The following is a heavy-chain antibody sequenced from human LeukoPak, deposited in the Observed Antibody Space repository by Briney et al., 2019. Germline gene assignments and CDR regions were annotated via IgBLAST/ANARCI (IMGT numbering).Heavy chain of an antibody. CDR2: IYYSGST. CDR3: ARGFGNDFWSGYSLGYFDY. Sequence: LXLTXTVSGGSIXSYYWSWIRQPPGKXLEWIGYIYYSGSTNYNPSLKSRVTISVDTSKNQFSLKLCSVTAADTAVYYCARGFGNDFWSGYSLGYFDYWGQGTLVTVSS. D-gene: IGHD3-3*01. CDR1: GGSIXSYY. V-gene: IGHV4-59*01. J-gene: IGHJ4*02.